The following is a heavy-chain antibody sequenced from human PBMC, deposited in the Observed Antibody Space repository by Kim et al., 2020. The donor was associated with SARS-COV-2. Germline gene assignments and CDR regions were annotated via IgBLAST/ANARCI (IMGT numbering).Heavy chain of an antibody. Sequence: ASVKVSCKASGYIFSNYAMNWVRQAPGQGLEWMGWINTNTGNPTFAQGFTGRFVFSLDTSVSTAYLQISSLKAEDTAVYFCARGLLWFGELYFDYWGQGTLVTVSS. J-gene: IGHJ4*02. CDR3: ARGLLWFGELYFDY. CDR1: GYIFSNYA. D-gene: IGHD3-10*01. V-gene: IGHV7-4-1*02. CDR2: INTNTGNP.